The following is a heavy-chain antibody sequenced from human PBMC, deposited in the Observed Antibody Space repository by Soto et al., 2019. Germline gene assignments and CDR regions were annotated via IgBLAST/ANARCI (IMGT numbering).Heavy chain of an antibody. CDR3: ARGRNLRWCMLSEACYYYYGMDV. J-gene: IGHJ6*02. D-gene: IGHD2-8*02. CDR1: GGSFSGYY. V-gene: IGHV4-34*01. Sequence: QVQLQQWGAGLLKPSETLSLTCAVYGGSFSGYYWSWIRQPPGKGLEWIGEINHSGSTNYNPSLKSRVTISVDTSKNQFSLKLNSVTAADTAVYYCARGRNLRWCMLSEACYYYYGMDVWGQGTTVTVSS. CDR2: INHSGST.